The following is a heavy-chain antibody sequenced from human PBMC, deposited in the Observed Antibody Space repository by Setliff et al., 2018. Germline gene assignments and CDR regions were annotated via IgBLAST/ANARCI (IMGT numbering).Heavy chain of an antibody. D-gene: IGHD7-27*01. CDR2: INGDATIA. CDR1: GFSFNKYW. Sequence: RLSCTVYGFSFNKYWMYWVRQAPGKGLEWVSRINGDATIAHYADSVKGRFTISRDNARNALYLQMVSLRGEDTGVYFCAALDWGENFYNVDVWGKGTTVTVSS. V-gene: IGHV3-74*01. CDR3: AALDWGENFYNVDV. J-gene: IGHJ6*03.